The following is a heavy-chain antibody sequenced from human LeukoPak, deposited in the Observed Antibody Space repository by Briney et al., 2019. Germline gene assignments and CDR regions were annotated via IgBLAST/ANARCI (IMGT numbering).Heavy chain of an antibody. D-gene: IGHD2/OR15-2a*01. CDR1: GFTFSSYW. Sequence: GGSLRLSCAASGFTFSSYWMHWVRQAPGKGLVWVSRINSDGSSTSYADSVKGRFTISRDNSKNTLYLQMNSLRAEDTAVYYCANIAPVGRNFDQWGQGTLVTVSS. J-gene: IGHJ4*02. CDR3: ANIAPVGRNFDQ. V-gene: IGHV3-74*01. CDR2: INSDGSST.